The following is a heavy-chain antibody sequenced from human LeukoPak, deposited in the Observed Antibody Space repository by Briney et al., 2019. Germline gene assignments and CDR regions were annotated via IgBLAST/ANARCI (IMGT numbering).Heavy chain of an antibody. V-gene: IGHV1-2*02. CDR2: INPNSGGT. CDR1: GYTFTSNY. J-gene: IGHJ4*02. CDR3: ARDVWYYYGSGSAGDY. D-gene: IGHD3-10*01. Sequence: ASVKVSCKAFGYTFTSNYMHWVRQAPGQGLEWMGWINPNSGGTNYAQKFQGRVTMTRDTSISTAYMELSRLRSDDTAVYYCARDVWYYYGSGSAGDYWGQGTLVTVSS.